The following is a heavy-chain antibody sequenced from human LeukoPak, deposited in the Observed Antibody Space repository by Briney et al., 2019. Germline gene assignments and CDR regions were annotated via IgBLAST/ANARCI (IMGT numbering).Heavy chain of an antibody. CDR3: ARDSGSYWSD. D-gene: IGHD1-26*01. V-gene: IGHV3-21*01. J-gene: IGHJ3*01. CDR1: GFTFSSYS. Sequence: GGSLRLSCAASGFTFSSYSMNWVRRAPGKGLEWVSSISSSSSYIYYADSVKGRFTISRDNAKNSLYLQMNSLGAEDTAVYYCARDSGSYWSDWGQGTMVTVSS. CDR2: ISSSSSYI.